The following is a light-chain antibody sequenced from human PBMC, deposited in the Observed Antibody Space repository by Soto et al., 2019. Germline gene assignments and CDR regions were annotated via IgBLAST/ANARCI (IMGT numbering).Light chain of an antibody. CDR2: LNSDGRH. CDR3: QTWGTGLLV. J-gene: IGLJ2*01. Sequence: QLVLTQSPSASASLGASVKLTCTLSSGHRTYAIAWHQQQPEKGPRYLMNLNSDGRHTKGDGIPDRFSGSSSGTERYLTISSLQSEDEADYYCQTWGTGLLVFGGGIKLTVL. V-gene: IGLV4-69*01. CDR1: SGHRTYA.